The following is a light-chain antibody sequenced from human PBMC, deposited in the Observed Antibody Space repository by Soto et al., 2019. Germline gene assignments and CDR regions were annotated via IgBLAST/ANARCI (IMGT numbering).Light chain of an antibody. CDR1: SSDIGHYDY. CDR3: CSLTTSHTYV. J-gene: IGLJ1*01. Sequence: QSALTQPASVSGSPGQSITISCTGTSSDIGHYDYVSWYQQHPGKAPKLMIYPVTYRPSGVSNRYAGSKSGNSASLTISGLQADDEADYYCCSLTTSHTYVFGSGTKRAVL. CDR2: PVT. V-gene: IGLV2-14*03.